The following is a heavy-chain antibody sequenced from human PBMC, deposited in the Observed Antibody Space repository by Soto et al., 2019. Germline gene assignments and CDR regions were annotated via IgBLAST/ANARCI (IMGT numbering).Heavy chain of an antibody. D-gene: IGHD3-22*01. Sequence: QVQLQQWGAGLLKPSETLSLTCAVYGGSCSGYYWSWIRQPPGKGLEWIGEINHSGSTNYNPSLKSRVTISVDTSKNQFSLKLSSVTAADTAVYYCARDYYDSSGRPTIDYWGQGTLVTVSS. V-gene: IGHV4-34*01. CDR1: GGSCSGYY. CDR3: ARDYYDSSGRPTIDY. J-gene: IGHJ4*02. CDR2: INHSGST.